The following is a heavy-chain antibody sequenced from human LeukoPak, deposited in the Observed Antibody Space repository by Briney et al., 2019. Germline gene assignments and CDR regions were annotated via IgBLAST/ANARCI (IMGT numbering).Heavy chain of an antibody. CDR2: ISSNNSYT. J-gene: IGHJ4*02. CDR1: GFTFSDYY. CDR3: ARGGDYKNDY. Sequence: GGSLRLSCAASGFTFSDYYMSWIRQAPGKGLEWVSYISSNNSYTNYADSVKGRFTISRDNAKNSLYLQMNSLRAEDTAVYYCARGGDYKNDYWGQGTLVTVSS. D-gene: IGHD4-17*01. V-gene: IGHV3-11*06.